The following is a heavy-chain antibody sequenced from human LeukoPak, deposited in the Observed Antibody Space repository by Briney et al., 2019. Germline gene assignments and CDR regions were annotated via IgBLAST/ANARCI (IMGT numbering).Heavy chain of an antibody. D-gene: IGHD3-10*01. CDR3: ARGVVRGPPISDAFDI. Sequence: SVKVSCKASGFTFTSSAVQWVRQARGQRLEWIGWIVVGSGNTNYAQKFQGRVTMTSDTSTSTVYMELSSLRSEDTAVYYCARGVVRGPPISDAFDIWGQGTMVTVSS. CDR1: GFTFTSSA. J-gene: IGHJ3*02. CDR2: IVVGSGNT. V-gene: IGHV1-58*01.